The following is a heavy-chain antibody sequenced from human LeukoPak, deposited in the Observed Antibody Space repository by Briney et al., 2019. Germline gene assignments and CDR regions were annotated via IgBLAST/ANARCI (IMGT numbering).Heavy chain of an antibody. D-gene: IGHD3-22*01. CDR1: GFTFSSYW. V-gene: IGHV3-7*01. Sequence: GGSLRLSCAASGFTFSSYWMSWVRQAPGKGLEWVANMKYDGSEKYYVDSVKGRFTISRDNAKNSLYLQLNSLRAEDTAVYYCARDANYYDSRGENYFNYWGQGTLVTVSS. CDR3: ARDANYYDSRGENYFNY. CDR2: MKYDGSEK. J-gene: IGHJ4*02.